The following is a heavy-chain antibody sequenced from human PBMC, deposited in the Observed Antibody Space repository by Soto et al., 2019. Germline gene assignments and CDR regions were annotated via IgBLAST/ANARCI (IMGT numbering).Heavy chain of an antibody. CDR2: ISSSSSYT. CDR1: GFTFSDYY. CDR3: ATVGGRPRRAPTYYFDY. J-gene: IGHJ4*02. V-gene: IGHV3-11*06. D-gene: IGHD2-15*01. Sequence: GGSLRLSCAASGFTFSDYYMSWIRQAPGKGLEWVSYISSSSSYTNYADSVKGRFTISRDNAKNSLYLQMNSLRAEDTAVYYRATVGGRPRRAPTYYFDYWGQGTLVTVSS.